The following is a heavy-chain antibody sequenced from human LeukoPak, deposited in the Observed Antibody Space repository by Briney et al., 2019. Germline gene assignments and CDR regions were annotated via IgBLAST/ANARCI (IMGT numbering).Heavy chain of an antibody. CDR2: IYTSGST. D-gene: IGHD1-26*01. CDR1: GGSISSYY. Sequence: PSETLSLTCTVSGGSISSYYWSWIRQPAGKGLEWIGRIYTSGSTNYNPSLKSRVTMSVDTSKNQFSLKLSSVTAADTAVYYCARSVGATRYYYYMDVWSKGTTVTISS. CDR3: ARSVGATRYYYYMDV. J-gene: IGHJ6*03. V-gene: IGHV4-4*07.